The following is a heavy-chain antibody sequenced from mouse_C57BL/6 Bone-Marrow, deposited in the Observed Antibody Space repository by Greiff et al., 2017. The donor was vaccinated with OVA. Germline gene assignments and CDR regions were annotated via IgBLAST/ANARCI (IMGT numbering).Heavy chain of an antibody. CDR3: ARNSPYGNSFDY. CDR1: GFSLTSYG. J-gene: IGHJ2*01. D-gene: IGHD2-1*01. V-gene: IGHV2-2*01. CDR2: IWRGGST. Sequence: VQLQQSGPGLVQPSQSLSITCTVSGFSLTSYGVHWVRQSPGKGLEWLGVIWRGGSTDYNAAFISRLSIRKDNSKSQVFFIMNSLQADDTAIYYCARNSPYGNSFDYWGQGTTLTVSS.